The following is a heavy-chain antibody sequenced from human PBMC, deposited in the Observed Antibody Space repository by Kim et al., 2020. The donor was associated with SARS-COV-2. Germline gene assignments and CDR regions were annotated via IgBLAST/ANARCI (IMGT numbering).Heavy chain of an antibody. Sequence: SETLSLICAVYGGSFSGYYWSWIRQPPGKGLEWIGEINHSGSTNYNPSLKSRVTISVDTSKNQFSLKLSSVTAADTAVYYCARVVVGAYFDYWGQGTLVTVSS. CDR3: ARVVVGAYFDY. J-gene: IGHJ4*02. CDR2: INHSGST. V-gene: IGHV4-34*01. D-gene: IGHD1-26*01. CDR1: GGSFSGYY.